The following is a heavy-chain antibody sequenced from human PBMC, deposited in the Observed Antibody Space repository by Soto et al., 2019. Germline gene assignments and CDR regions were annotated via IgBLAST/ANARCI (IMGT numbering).Heavy chain of an antibody. V-gene: IGHV2-70*01. CDR3: ARIKHRDPTGEYYFDY. D-gene: IGHD3-10*01. Sequence: SGPTLVNPTQTLTLTCTFSAFSLSTSGMCVSWIRQPQGKALEWLALIDWDDDKYYSTSLKTRLTISKDTSKNQVVLTMTNMDPVDTATYYCARIKHRDPTGEYYFDYWGQGTLVTVSS. J-gene: IGHJ4*02. CDR2: IDWDDDK. CDR1: AFSLSTSGMC.